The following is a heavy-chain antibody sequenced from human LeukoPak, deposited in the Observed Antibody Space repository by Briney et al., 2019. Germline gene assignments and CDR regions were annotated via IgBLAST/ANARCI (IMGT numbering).Heavy chain of an antibody. J-gene: IGHJ5*02. CDR2: ISSTSSYI. V-gene: IGHV3-21*01. CDR3: ARGQLWQTGWFDP. CDR1: GFTFSDYS. Sequence: GGSLRLSCAASGFTFSDYSMHWVRQAPGEGLEWVSTISSTSSYIYSADSLKGRFTISRDNAKNSLYLQMSTLRAEDTAVYYCARGQLWQTGWFDPWGQGTLVTVSS. D-gene: IGHD5-18*01.